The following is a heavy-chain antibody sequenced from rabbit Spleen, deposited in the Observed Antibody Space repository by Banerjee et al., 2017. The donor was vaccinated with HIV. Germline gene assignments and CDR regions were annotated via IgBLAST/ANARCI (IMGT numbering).Heavy chain of an antibody. D-gene: IGHD8-1*01. J-gene: IGHJ6*01. V-gene: IGHV1S47*01. CDR2: IVNGNGNT. CDR3: ARDTGSSFSSYGMDL. CDR1: GFSFSHSYY. Sequence: QEQLVESGGGLVQPEGSLTLTCTASGFSFSHSYYMSWVRQAPGKGLEWIACIVNGNGNTYYASWVNGRFTISSHNAQNTLYLQLSSLTAADTATYFCARDTGSSFSSYGMDLWGPGTLVTVS.